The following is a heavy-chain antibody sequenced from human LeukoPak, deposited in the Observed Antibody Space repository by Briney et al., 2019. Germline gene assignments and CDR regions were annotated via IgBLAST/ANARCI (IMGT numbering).Heavy chain of an antibody. CDR2: IIPIFGTA. V-gene: IGHV1-69*05. Sequence: SVKVSCKASGGTFSSYAISWVRQAPGQGLEWMGRIIPIFGTANYAQKFQGRGTITTDESTSTAYMELSSLRSEDTAVYYCAQMPDGYNGVVDYWGQGTLVTVSS. D-gene: IGHD5-24*01. J-gene: IGHJ4*02. CDR3: AQMPDGYNGVVDY. CDR1: GGTFSSYA.